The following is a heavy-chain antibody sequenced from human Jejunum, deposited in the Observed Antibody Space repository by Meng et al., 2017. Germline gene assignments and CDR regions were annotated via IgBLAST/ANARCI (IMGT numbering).Heavy chain of an antibody. CDR3: TRPHYTSSWYLNSY. Sequence: GESLKISCAASGFTFSSHVMHWVRQAAGKGLEWVSSISDSGRTTNYADSVKGRFTISRDNAKNSLYLQMNSLTVEDTAVYYCTRPHYTSSWYLNSYWGQGTLVTVSS. CDR1: GFTFSSHV. J-gene: IGHJ4*02. V-gene: IGHV3-48*03. CDR2: ISDSGRTT. D-gene: IGHD6-13*01.